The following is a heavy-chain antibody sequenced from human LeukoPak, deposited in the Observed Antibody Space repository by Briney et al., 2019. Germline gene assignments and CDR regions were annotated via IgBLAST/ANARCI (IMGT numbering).Heavy chain of an antibody. Sequence: ASVKVSCKASGYTFTSYGISWVRQAPGQGLEWMGWISAYNGNTNYAQKFQGRVTMTRDTSISTAYMELSRLRSDDTAVYYCARDLHGSGSPYWGQGTLVTVSS. CDR3: ARDLHGSGSPY. CDR1: GYTFTSYG. J-gene: IGHJ4*02. D-gene: IGHD3-10*01. V-gene: IGHV1-18*01. CDR2: ISAYNGNT.